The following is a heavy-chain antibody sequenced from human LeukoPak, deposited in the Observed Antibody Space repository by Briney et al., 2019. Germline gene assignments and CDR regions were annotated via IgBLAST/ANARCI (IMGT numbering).Heavy chain of an antibody. CDR1: GYSISSGYY. Sequence: SSETLSLTCTVSGYSISSGYYWGWLRQPPGKGLEWIGSIYHSGSTYYNPSLKSRVTISVDTSKNQFSLKLSSVTAADTAVYYCARIFSSGYYRDAFDIWGQGTMVTVSS. D-gene: IGHD3-22*01. J-gene: IGHJ3*02. CDR3: ARIFSSGYYRDAFDI. CDR2: IYHSGST. V-gene: IGHV4-38-2*02.